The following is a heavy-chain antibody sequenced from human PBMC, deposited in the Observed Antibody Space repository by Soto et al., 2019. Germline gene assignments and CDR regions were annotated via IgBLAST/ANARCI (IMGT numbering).Heavy chain of an antibody. Sequence: GESLKISCKGSGYSFTSYWISWVRQMPGKGLEWMGRIDPSDSYTNYSPSFQGHVTISADKSISTAYLQWSSLKASDTAMYYCARSPTVTSRKPYYYYMDVWGKGTTVTVSS. J-gene: IGHJ6*03. V-gene: IGHV5-10-1*01. CDR3: ARSPTVTSRKPYYYYMDV. CDR1: GYSFTSYW. CDR2: IDPSDSYT. D-gene: IGHD4-17*01.